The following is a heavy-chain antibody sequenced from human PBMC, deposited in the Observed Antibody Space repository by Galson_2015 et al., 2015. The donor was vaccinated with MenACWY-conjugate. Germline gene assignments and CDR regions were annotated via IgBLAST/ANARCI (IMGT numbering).Heavy chain of an antibody. J-gene: IGHJ4*01. V-gene: IGHV3-23*01. Sequence: SLRLSCAASGFTFSSSAMTWVRQAPGKGLEWVSVFSSNGHSTNYADSVKGRFTISRDNSKNTLYMQMNNLRAEDTALYYCAKVSPCSGYWDFWCHGTLVTVSS. CDR3: AKVSPCSGYWDF. D-gene: IGHD6-13*01. CDR1: GFTFSSSA. CDR2: FSSNGHST.